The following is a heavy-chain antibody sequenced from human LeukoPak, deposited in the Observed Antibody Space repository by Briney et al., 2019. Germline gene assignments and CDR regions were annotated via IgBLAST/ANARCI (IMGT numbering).Heavy chain of an antibody. D-gene: IGHD3-10*01. V-gene: IGHV3-23*01. Sequence: GGSLRLSCVASGFTFSDYGVGWVRQAPGHGLEWVSAITNTDSSDGAATYYAGSVEGRFAISRDNSKDTLYLRMSGLRAEDTALYYCARLYGSGTLIDAFDIWGPGTMVIVS. CDR1: GFTFSDYG. CDR3: ARLYGSGTLIDAFDI. CDR2: ITNTDSSDGAAT. J-gene: IGHJ3*02.